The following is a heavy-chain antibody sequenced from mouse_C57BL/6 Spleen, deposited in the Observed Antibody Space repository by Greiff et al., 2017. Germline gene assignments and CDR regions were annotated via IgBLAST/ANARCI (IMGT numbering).Heavy chain of an antibody. CDR3: ASSIYYYGSSPYYAMDY. CDR1: GFTFSDYY. J-gene: IGHJ4*01. V-gene: IGHV5-12*01. D-gene: IGHD1-1*01. Sequence: DVQLVESGGGLVQPGGSLKLSCAASGFTFSDYYMYWVRQTPEKRLEWVAYISNGGGSTYYPDTVKGRFTISRDNAKNTLYLQMSRLKSEDTAMYYCASSIYYYGSSPYYAMDYWGQGTSVTVSS. CDR2: ISNGGGST.